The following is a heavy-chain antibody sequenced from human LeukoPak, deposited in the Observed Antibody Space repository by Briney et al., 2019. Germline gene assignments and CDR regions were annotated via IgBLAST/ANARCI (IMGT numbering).Heavy chain of an antibody. CDR1: GGSFSGYY. CDR2: IYHSGST. D-gene: IGHD3-10*01. V-gene: IGHV4-34*01. Sequence: SETLSLTCAVYGGSFSGYYWSWIRQPPGKGLEWIGSIYHSGSTYYNPSLKSRVTISVDTSKNQFSLKLSSMTAADTAVYYCARVGGSGSYYRDWGQGTLVTVSS. J-gene: IGHJ4*02. CDR3: ARVGGSGSYYRD.